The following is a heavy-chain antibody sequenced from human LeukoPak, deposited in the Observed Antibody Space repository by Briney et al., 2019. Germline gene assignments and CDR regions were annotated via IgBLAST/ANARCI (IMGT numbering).Heavy chain of an antibody. CDR1: GFTFSSYG. CDR2: VWYDGSNK. J-gene: IGHJ4*02. D-gene: IGHD6-19*01. CDR3: TRTRGAVAKIDY. V-gene: IGHV3-33*01. Sequence: GGSLRLSCAASGFTFSSYGMHWVRQAPGKGLEWVAVVWYDGSNKYYAASVKGRFTISRDNSKNTLYLQMNSLRAEDTAVYYCTRTRGAVAKIDYWGQGTLVTVSS.